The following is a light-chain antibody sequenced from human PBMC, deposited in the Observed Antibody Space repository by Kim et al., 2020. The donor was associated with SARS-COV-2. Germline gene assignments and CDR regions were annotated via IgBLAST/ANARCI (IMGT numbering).Light chain of an antibody. CDR1: SHRTYY. CDR2: PKN. Sequence: SSELTQDPAVSVALGQTVRITCQGDSHRTYYASWNQQKPGQAPALVIYPKNNRPSGIPDRFPGSSSGNTASLTITGAQAEYEADYFCKSRDTSGDRLVFGGGTQLTVL. CDR3: KSRDTSGDRLV. V-gene: IGLV3-19*01. J-gene: IGLJ2*01.